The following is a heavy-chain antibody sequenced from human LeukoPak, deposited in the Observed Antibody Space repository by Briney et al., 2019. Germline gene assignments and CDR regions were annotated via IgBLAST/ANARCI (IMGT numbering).Heavy chain of an antibody. D-gene: IGHD5-18*01. CDR3: ARAPDTAMVVDY. CDR2: IYYSGST. Sequence: SETLSLTCTVSGGSISSSSYYWGWIRQPPGKGLEWIGSIYYSGSTYYNPSLKSRVTISVDTSKNQFSLKLSSVTAADTAVYYCARAPDTAMVVDYWGQGTLVTVSS. CDR1: GGSISSSSYY. V-gene: IGHV4-39*01. J-gene: IGHJ4*02.